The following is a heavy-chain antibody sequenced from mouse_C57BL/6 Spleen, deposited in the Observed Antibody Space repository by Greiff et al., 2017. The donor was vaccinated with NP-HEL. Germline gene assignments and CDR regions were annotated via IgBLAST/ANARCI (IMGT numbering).Heavy chain of an antibody. J-gene: IGHJ2*01. CDR3: ARDRAGTGYFDY. CDR1: GFTFSSYA. V-gene: IGHV5-4*01. D-gene: IGHD3-1*01. Sequence: DVKLVESGGGLVKPGGSLKLSCAASGFTFSSYAMSWVRQTPEKRLEWVATISDGGSYTYYPDNVKGRFTISRDNAKNNLYLQMSHLKSEDTAMYYCARDRAGTGYFDYWGKGTTLTVSS. CDR2: ISDGGSYT.